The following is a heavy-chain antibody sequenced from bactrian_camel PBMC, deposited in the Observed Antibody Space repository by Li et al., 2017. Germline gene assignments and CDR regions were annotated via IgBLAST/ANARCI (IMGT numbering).Heavy chain of an antibody. CDR3: AARAWCLNMVTMCKPAQECF. CDR2: FTHLRST. V-gene: IGHV3S53*01. Sequence: QVQLVESGGGSVQAGGSLRLSCTYSESVASSKCMAWFRQGPGEEREEVALLFTHLRSTDYTPSVKGRFTILQDQAKNTIFLQMMNLKPEDSAMYYCAARAWCLNMVTMCKPAQECFWGQGTQVTVS. J-gene: IGHJ4*01. D-gene: IGHD4*01. CDR1: ESVASSKC.